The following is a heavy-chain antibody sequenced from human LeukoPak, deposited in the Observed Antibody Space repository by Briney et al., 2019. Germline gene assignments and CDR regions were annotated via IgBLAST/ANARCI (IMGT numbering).Heavy chain of an antibody. V-gene: IGHV4-4*07. D-gene: IGHD6-13*01. CDR3: ARLVPPKAPGYSSSWYKYANNWFDP. J-gene: IGHJ5*02. Sequence: SETLSLTCTVSGGSISSYYWSWIRQPAGKGLEWIGRIYTSGSTNYNPSLKSRVTMSVDTSKNQFSLKLSSVTAADTAVYYCARLVPPKAPGYSSSWYKYANNWFDPWGQGTLVTVSS. CDR1: GGSISSYY. CDR2: IYTSGST.